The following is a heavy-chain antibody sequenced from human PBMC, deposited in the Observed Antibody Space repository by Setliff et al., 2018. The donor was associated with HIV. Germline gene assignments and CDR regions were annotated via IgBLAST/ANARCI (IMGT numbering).Heavy chain of an antibody. V-gene: IGHV4-34*01. D-gene: IGHD6-13*01. CDR1: GGSFSGYY. CDR3: ARAVAASATSVVDY. J-gene: IGHJ4*02. Sequence: PSETLSLTCAVYGGSFSGYYWNWIRQPPGKGLEWVGEINLIGRTNYNPSLKSRVTISLDTSKNQFSLKLSSVTAADTAVYYCARAVAASATSVVDYWGQGIQVTVSS. CDR2: INLIGRT.